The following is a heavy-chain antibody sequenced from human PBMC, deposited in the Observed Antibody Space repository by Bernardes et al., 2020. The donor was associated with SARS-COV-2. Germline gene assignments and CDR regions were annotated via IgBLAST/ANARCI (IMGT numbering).Heavy chain of an antibody. CDR1: GFTFSSYC. V-gene: IGHV3-7*05. D-gene: IGHD3-10*01. CDR2: IKQDGSEK. J-gene: IGHJ6*02. Sequence: GGSLRLSCAASGFTFSSYCMSWVRQAPGKGLEWVANIKQDGSEKYYVDSVKGRFTISRDNAKNSLYLQMNSLRAEDTAVYYCARDRLVRGVIVGEYYYYYGMDVWGQGTTVTVSS. CDR3: ARDRLVRGVIVGEYYYYYGMDV.